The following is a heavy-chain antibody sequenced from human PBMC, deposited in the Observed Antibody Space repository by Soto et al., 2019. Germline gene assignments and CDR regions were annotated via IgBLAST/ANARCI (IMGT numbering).Heavy chain of an antibody. V-gene: IGHV4-31*01. CDR2: IYYSGST. Sequence: QVQLQESGPGLVKPSQTLSLTCTVSGGSISSGGYYWSWIRQHPGKGLEWIGYIYYSGSTYYNPSLKSLVTIAVDTSKNQFSLKLSSVTAADTAVYYCARDGLQSGYGMDVWGQGTTVTVSS. CDR1: GGSISSGGYY. CDR3: ARDGLQSGYGMDV. D-gene: IGHD2-15*01. J-gene: IGHJ6*02.